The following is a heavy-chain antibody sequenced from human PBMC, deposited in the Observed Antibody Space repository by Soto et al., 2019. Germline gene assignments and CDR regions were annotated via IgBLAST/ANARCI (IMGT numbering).Heavy chain of an antibody. J-gene: IGHJ6*02. Sequence: PGKGLEWMGIIYPGDSDTRYSPSFQGQVTISADKSISTAYLQWSSLKASDTSMYYCASHGLGPAVMDFLRQGTTVTGSS. D-gene: IGHD2-2*01. CDR2: IYPGDSDT. CDR3: ASHGLGPAVMDF. V-gene: IGHV5-51*01.